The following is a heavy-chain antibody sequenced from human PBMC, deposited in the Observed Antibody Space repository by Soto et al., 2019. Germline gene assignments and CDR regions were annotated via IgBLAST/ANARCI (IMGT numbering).Heavy chain of an antibody. V-gene: IGHV3-7*05. D-gene: IGHD3-10*01. CDR3: ARVSNSSPGDY. CDR1: GFTFSSYW. CDR2: IKEDGSEK. Sequence: GGSLRLSCAASGFTFSSYWMSWVRQAPGKGLEWVANIKEDGSEKYYVDSAKGRFTISRDNAKNSLYLQMNSLRAEDTAVYYCARVSNSSPGDYWGQGTLVTVSS. J-gene: IGHJ4*02.